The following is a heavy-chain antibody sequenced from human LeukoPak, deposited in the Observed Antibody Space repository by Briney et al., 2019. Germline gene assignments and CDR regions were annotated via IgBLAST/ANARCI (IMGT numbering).Heavy chain of an antibody. CDR1: GFTFSNAW. Sequence: GGSLRLSCAASGFTFSNAWMSWVRQAPGKGLEWVGRIKSKTDGGTTDYAAPVKGRFTISRDDSKNTLYLQMNSLKTGDTAVYYCTTASECSGGSCYFDYWGQGTLVTVSS. D-gene: IGHD2-15*01. CDR2: IKSKTDGGTT. J-gene: IGHJ4*02. CDR3: TTASECSGGSCYFDY. V-gene: IGHV3-15*01.